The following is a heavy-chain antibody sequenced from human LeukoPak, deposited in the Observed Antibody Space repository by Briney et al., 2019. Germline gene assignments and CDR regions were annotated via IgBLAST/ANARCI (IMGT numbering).Heavy chain of an antibody. V-gene: IGHV3-21*01. CDR2: ISSSGSNM. CDR3: ARDYLVVPAAMWWFDP. CDR1: GFTFSSYS. Sequence: GGSLRLSCAASGFTFSSYSMNRVRQAPGKGLEWVSSISSSGSNMFYADSVKGRFTVSRDNAKNSLYLQMNSLRAEDTALYYCARDYLVVPAAMWWFDPRGQGTLVTVSS. J-gene: IGHJ5*02. D-gene: IGHD2-2*01.